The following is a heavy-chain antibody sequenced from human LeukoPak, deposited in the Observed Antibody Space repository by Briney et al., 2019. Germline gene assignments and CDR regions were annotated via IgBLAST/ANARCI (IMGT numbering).Heavy chain of an antibody. CDR1: GFTFSSYA. V-gene: IGHV3-23*01. D-gene: IGHD3-9*01. CDR2: ISGSGGST. Sequence: PGGSLRLSCAASGFTFSSYAMSWVRQAPGKGLEWVSAISGSGGSTYYADSVKGRFTISRDNSKNMLYLQMNSLRAEDTAVFYCARSELGRHYDIMTASWGYWGQGTLVTVSS. CDR3: ARSELGRHYDIMTASWGY. J-gene: IGHJ4*02.